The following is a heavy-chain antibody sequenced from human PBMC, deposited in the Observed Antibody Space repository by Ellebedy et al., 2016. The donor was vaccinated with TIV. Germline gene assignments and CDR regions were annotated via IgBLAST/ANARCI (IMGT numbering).Heavy chain of an antibody. J-gene: IGHJ6*02. D-gene: IGHD3-3*01. Sequence: PGGSLRLSCKGSGYSFTSYWISWVRQMPGKGLEWMGRIDPSDSYTNYSPSFQGQVTISADKSISTAYLQWSSLKASDTAMYYCARLPTTRYYDFWVYYYYYYGMDVWGQGTTVTVSS. V-gene: IGHV5-10-1*04. CDR2: IDPSDSYT. CDR3: ARLPTTRYYDFWVYYYYYYGMDV. CDR1: GYSFTSYW.